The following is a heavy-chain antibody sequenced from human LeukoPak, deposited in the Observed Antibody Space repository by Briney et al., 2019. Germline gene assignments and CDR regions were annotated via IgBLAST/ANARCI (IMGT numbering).Heavy chain of an antibody. CDR1: GYTFTSYG. J-gene: IGHJ3*01. D-gene: IGHD3-22*01. CDR3: ARTAHYYDSSGYSLDAFDF. Sequence: GASVKVSCKASGYTFTSYGISWVRQAPGQGLEWMGWISAYNGNTNYAQKLQGRVTVTTDTSTSTAYVELRSLRSDDTAVYFCARTAHYYDSSGYSLDAFDFWGQGTMVTVSS. CDR2: ISAYNGNT. V-gene: IGHV1-18*01.